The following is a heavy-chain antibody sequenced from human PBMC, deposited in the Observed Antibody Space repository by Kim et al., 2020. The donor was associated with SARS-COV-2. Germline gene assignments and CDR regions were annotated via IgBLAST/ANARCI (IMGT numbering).Heavy chain of an antibody. V-gene: IGHV3-23*01. Sequence: GGSLRLSCAASGFTFSNYAMSWVRQAPGKGLEWVSYINERGDGINYADSVKGRFTISRDNSKNTLYLQMSSLRAEDTAVYYCANPRDGSDIWGQGTMVTVSS. J-gene: IGHJ3*02. CDR1: GFTFSNYA. CDR3: ANPRDGSDI. CDR2: INERGDGI.